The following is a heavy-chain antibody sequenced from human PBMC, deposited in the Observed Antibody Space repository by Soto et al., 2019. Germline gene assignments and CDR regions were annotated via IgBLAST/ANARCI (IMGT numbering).Heavy chain of an antibody. D-gene: IGHD3-10*01. CDR3: ARVGTGGDFDY. Sequence: QVQLVQSGAEVKKPGASVKVSCKASGYTFTDYYMYWVRQAPGQGLEWMGWINPNSGGTNYAQKFRGWVTMTRDTSISTAYMDVSRLKSDDTAVYYCARVGTGGDFDYWGQGPLVTVSS. CDR2: INPNSGGT. CDR1: GYTFTDYY. J-gene: IGHJ4*02. V-gene: IGHV1-2*04.